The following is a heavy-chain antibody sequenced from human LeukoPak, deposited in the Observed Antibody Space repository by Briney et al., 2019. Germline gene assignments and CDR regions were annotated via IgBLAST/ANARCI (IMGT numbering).Heavy chain of an antibody. V-gene: IGHV3-23*01. CDR1: GFTFSNYA. Sequence: GESLRLSCAASGFTFSNYAMSWVRQAPGKGLEWVSGISGSGGSTYYADSVGRFSISRDNSNNTLYLQLTSLRADDTAVYYCAKEGRGMGADTMDYWGQGTLVTV. D-gene: IGHD1-26*01. CDR3: AKEGRGMGADTMDY. J-gene: IGHJ4*02. CDR2: ISGSGGST.